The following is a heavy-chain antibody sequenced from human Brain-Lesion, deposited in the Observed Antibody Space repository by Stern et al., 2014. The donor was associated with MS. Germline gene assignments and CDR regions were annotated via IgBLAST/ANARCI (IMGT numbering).Heavy chain of an antibody. J-gene: IGHJ4*02. CDR3: ARDDHRDSSGHYAPFDY. D-gene: IGHD3-22*01. CDR1: GYTFIRYA. V-gene: IGHV1-3*01. Sequence: VQLLESGAEVKKPGASVKVSCKASGYTFIRYAMQWVRQAPGQRLEWMGRINGVDDKTKYSHKFQGRVPITRDTSANTVYMELSSLRSEDTAVYYCARDDHRDSSGHYAPFDYWGQGTRVTVSS. CDR2: INGVDDKT.